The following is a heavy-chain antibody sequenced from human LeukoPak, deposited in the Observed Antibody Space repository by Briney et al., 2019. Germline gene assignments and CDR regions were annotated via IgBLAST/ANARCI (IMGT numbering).Heavy chain of an antibody. D-gene: IGHD3-10*01. V-gene: IGHV3-30*18. Sequence: GGSLRLSCAASGFTFSSYGMHWVRQDPGKGLEWVAVISYDGSNKYYADSVKGRFTISRDNSKNTLYLQMNSLRAEDTAVYYCAKEREGMVRGVIALDYWGQGTLVTVSS. CDR1: GFTFSSYG. J-gene: IGHJ4*02. CDR2: ISYDGSNK. CDR3: AKEREGMVRGVIALDY.